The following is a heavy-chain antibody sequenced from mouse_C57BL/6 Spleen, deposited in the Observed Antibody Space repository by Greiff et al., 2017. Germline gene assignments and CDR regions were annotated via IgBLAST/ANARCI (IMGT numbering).Heavy chain of an antibody. Sequence: EVQLQQSVAELVKPGASVKLSCTASGFNIKDYYMHWVKQRTEQGLEWIGRIDPEDGDTKYAPKFQGQATITADTSSNTAYLQLSSLTSEDTAVYNCARDYVSRYAMDYWGQGTSVTVSS. V-gene: IGHV14-2*01. J-gene: IGHJ4*01. CDR2: IDPEDGDT. CDR3: ARDYVSRYAMDY. D-gene: IGHD1-1*01. CDR1: GFNIKDYY.